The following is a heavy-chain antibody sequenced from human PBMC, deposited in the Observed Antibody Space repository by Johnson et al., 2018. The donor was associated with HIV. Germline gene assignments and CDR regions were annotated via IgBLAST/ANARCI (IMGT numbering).Heavy chain of an antibody. V-gene: IGHV3-9*01. D-gene: IGHD2-15*01. J-gene: IGHJ3*02. CDR2: ISWNSGSI. CDR1: GFTFDDYA. Sequence: EVQLVESGGGLVQPGRSLRLSCAASGFTFDDYAMHWVRQAPGKGLEWVSGISWNSGSIGYADSVKGRFTISRDNAKNSLYLQMNSLRAEDTALYYCAKDMIGVPGSWYDGAFDIWGQGTMVTVSS. CDR3: AKDMIGVPGSWYDGAFDI.